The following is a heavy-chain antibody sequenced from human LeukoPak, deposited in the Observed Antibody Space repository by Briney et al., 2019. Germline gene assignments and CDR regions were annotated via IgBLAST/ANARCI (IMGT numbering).Heavy chain of an antibody. CDR2: IKQDGSEK. J-gene: IGHJ4*02. CDR3: ASKGDYGSGSF. CDR1: GFTFSSYW. V-gene: IGHV3-7*01. D-gene: IGHD3-10*01. Sequence: GGSLRLSCAASGFTFSSYWMSWVRQAPGKGLEGVANIKQDGSEKYYVDSVKGRFTISRDNAKNSLYLQMNSLRAEDTAVYYCASKGDYGSGSFWGQGTLVTVSS.